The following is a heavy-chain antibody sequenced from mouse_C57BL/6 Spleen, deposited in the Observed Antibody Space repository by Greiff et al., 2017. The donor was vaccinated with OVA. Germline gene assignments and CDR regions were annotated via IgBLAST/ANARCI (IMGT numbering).Heavy chain of an antibody. V-gene: IGHV1-53*01. J-gene: IGHJ2*01. CDR3: ARWRVYYYGSSFFDY. CDR2: INPSNGGT. D-gene: IGHD1-1*01. CDR1: GYTFTSYW. Sequence: VQLQQSVTELVKPGASVKLSCKASGYTFTSYWMHWVKQRPGQGLEWIGNINPSNGGTNYNEKFKSKATLTVDKSSSTAYMQLSSLTSEDSAVYYCARWRVYYYGSSFFDYWGQGTTLTVSS.